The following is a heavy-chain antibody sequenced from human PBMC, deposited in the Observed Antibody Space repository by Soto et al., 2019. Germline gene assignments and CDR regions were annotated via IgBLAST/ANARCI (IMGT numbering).Heavy chain of an antibody. D-gene: IGHD1-7*01. V-gene: IGHV1-46*01. J-gene: IGHJ4*02. CDR3: ASDLASETGTTY. Sequence: QVQLVQSGAEVTKPGASVKVSCRASGYTFSSYYIHWVRPAPGQGLEWVGVINPNGGGTRYAQRVQGRVTLTRDTSTSTVYMDLSRLRSDDTAVFYCASDLASETGTTYWGQGTLVTVSS. CDR2: INPNGGGT. CDR1: GYTFSSYY.